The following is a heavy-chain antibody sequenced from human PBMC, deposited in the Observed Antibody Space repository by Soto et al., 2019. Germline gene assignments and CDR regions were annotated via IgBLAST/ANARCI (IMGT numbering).Heavy chain of an antibody. Sequence: EVQLVESGGDLVQPGGYLRLSCAASGFSLSTYWMHWVRQAPGKGLVWVSRINSGGSTTTYADSVKGRFTISRDNAKNTVYLQMNSLRDEDTAVYYCTRGRNGDYLWGQGTLVTVS. V-gene: IGHV3-74*01. CDR1: GFSLSTYW. D-gene: IGHD4-17*01. CDR2: INSGGSTT. CDR3: TRGRNGDYL. J-gene: IGHJ4*02.